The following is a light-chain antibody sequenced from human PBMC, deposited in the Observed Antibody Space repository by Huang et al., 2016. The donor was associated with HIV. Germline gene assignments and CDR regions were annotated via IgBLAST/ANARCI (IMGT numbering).Light chain of an antibody. J-gene: IGKJ1*01. CDR1: QGVSSN. Sequence: EIVMTQSPATLSVSPGERATLSCRASQGVSSNLAWYQQKPGQAPRLLIYGASTRATGIPARFSGSGSGREFTLTISSLQSEDFAVYYCQQYNNWPRTFGRGTKAEIK. CDR3: QQYNNWPRT. V-gene: IGKV3-15*01. CDR2: GAS.